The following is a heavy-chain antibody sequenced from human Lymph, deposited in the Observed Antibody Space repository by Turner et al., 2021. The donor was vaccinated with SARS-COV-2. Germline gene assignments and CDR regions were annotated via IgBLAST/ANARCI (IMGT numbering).Heavy chain of an antibody. CDR2: IYSGGST. D-gene: IGHD4-17*01. Sequence: EVQLVESGGGLIQPGGSLRLSCAASGFTVSSNYMPWVRQAPGKGLEWVSLIYSGGSTYYADSVKGRFTISRDNSKNTLYLQMNSLRADDTAVYYCARVLPYGDYFDYWGQGTLVTVSS. CDR1: GFTVSSNY. V-gene: IGHV3-53*01. CDR3: ARVLPYGDYFDY. J-gene: IGHJ4*02.